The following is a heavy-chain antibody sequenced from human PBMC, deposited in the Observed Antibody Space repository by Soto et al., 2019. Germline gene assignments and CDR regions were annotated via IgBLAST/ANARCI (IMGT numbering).Heavy chain of an antibody. D-gene: IGHD6-13*01. V-gene: IGHV4-39*01. CDR1: GGSISSSSYY. CDR3: AKLTSSSWSGYYYGMDV. Sequence: PSETLSLTCTVSGGSISSSSYYWGWIRQPPGKGLEWIGSIYYSGSTYYNPSLKSRVTISVDTSKNQFSLKLSSVTAADTAVYYCAKLTSSSWSGYYYGMDVWGQGTTVTVSS. J-gene: IGHJ6*02. CDR2: IYYSGST.